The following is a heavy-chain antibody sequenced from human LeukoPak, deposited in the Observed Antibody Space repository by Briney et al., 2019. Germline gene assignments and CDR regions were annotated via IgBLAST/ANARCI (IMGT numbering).Heavy chain of an antibody. CDR3: ARALWSGPVYYGMDV. D-gene: IGHD3-10*01. V-gene: IGHV4-39*01. Sequence: SETLSLTCTVSGDSFSSSSYYWGWIRQPPGKGLEWIGNIYFSGSTYYNPSHKSRVTISVDTSKNQFALKLTSVTAADTAVYYCARALWSGPVYYGMDVWGQGTTVTVSS. CDR1: GDSFSSSSYY. CDR2: IYFSGST. J-gene: IGHJ6*02.